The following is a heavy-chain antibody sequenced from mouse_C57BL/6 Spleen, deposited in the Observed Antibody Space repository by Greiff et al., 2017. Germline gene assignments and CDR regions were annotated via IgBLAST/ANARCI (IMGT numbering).Heavy chain of an antibody. CDR2: IDPSDSET. V-gene: IGHV1-52*01. CDR1: GYTFTSYW. Sequence: QVQLQQPGAELVRPGSSVKLSCKASGYTFTSYWMHWVKQTPIQGLEWIGNIDPSDSETHYNQKFKDKATLTVDKSSSTSYLQLSRLTSEDSAVYYCAREGPGAMDYWGQGTSVTVAS. CDR3: AREGPGAMDY. J-gene: IGHJ4*01. D-gene: IGHD4-1*01.